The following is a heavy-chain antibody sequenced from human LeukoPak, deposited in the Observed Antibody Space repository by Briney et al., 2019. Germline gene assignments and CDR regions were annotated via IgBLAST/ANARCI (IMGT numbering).Heavy chain of an antibody. CDR2: IFYTGNT. D-gene: IGHD6-19*01. Sequence: PSETLSLTCNVSGGSISSYYWSWIRQPPGKALEWIGYIFYTGNTNYNPSLKSRVTISVDTSKNQFSLKLSSVTAADTAVYYCARQGRQWLASDAFDIWGQGTMVTVSS. CDR1: GGSISSYY. V-gene: IGHV4-59*08. J-gene: IGHJ3*02. CDR3: ARQGRQWLASDAFDI.